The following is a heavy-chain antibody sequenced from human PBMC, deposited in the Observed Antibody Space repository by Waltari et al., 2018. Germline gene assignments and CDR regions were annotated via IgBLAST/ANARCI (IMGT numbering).Heavy chain of an antibody. Sequence: QFQLVQSGAEVKKPGSSVKVSCKASGGTFSSYTISWVRQAPGKGLEWIGSVIPILCIANYAQKFQGRVTITADKSTSTAYMELSSLRAEDTAVYYCARATASPYSSSWYAFDYWGQGTLVTVSS. CDR2: VIPILCIA. CDR1: GGTFSSYT. CDR3: ARATASPYSSSWYAFDY. D-gene: IGHD6-13*01. J-gene: IGHJ4*02. V-gene: IGHV1-69*02.